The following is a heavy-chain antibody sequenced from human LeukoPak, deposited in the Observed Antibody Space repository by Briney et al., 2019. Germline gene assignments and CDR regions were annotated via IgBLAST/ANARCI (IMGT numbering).Heavy chain of an antibody. CDR2: ISGSGGST. D-gene: IGHD3-22*01. CDR3: AKDLPLYYYDSSGPDY. V-gene: IGHV3-23*01. Sequence: GGSLRLSCAASGFTFSSYAMSWVHQAPGKGLEWVSAISGSGGSTYYADSVKGRFTTSRDNSKNTLYLQMNSLRAEDTAVYYCAKDLPLYYYDSSGPDYWGQGTLVTVSS. J-gene: IGHJ4*02. CDR1: GFTFSSYA.